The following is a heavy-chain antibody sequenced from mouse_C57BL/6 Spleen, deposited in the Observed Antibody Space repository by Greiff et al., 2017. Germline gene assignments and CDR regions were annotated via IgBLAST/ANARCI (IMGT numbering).Heavy chain of an antibody. D-gene: IGHD1-1*01. CDR2: ISSGSSTL. V-gene: IGHV5-17*01. CDR1: GFTFSDYG. J-gene: IGHJ2*01. CDR3: ARNYYGSPLDFDY. Sequence: EVQGVESGGGLVKPGGSLKLSCAASGFTFSDYGMHWVRQAPEKGLEWVAYISSGSSTLYYADTVKGRFTISRDNAKNTLFLQMTSLRSEDTAMYYCARNYYGSPLDFDYWGQGTTLTVSS.